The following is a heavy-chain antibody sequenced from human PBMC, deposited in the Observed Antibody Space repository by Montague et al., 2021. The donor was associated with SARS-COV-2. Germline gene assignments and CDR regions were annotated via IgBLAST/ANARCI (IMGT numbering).Heavy chain of an antibody. Sequence: SLRLSCAASGFIFSNFGMHWVRQAPGKGLEWVALISYEGSVQVYADSVKGRFTISRDNSQNTLYLQMNSLRLDDTAVYYCVRGAPNSSNAFDAWGQGTMVTVSS. J-gene: IGHJ3*01. CDR2: ISYEGSVQ. D-gene: IGHD6-13*01. V-gene: IGHV3-30*03. CDR1: GFIFSNFG. CDR3: VRGAPNSSNAFDA.